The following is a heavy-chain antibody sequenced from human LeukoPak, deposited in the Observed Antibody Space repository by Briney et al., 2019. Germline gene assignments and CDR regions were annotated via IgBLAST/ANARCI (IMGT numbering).Heavy chain of an antibody. CDR1: GFSITDHY. Sequence: PGGSLRLSCAASGFSITDHYMHWVRQAPGKGLEWVAVIWHDASADFYGDSVKGRFSISRDDSRNTVYLQMDSLRADDTALYYCAKDHAGGWSGYFDYWGQGTLVTVSS. CDR3: AKDHAGGWSGYFDY. J-gene: IGHJ4*02. CDR2: IWHDASAD. D-gene: IGHD6-19*01. V-gene: IGHV3-33*06.